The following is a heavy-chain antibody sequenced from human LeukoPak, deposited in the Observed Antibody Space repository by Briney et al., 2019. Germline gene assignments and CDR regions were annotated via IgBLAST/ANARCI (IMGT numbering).Heavy chain of an antibody. J-gene: IGHJ4*02. CDR2: FDPEDGET. D-gene: IGHD3-10*01. V-gene: IGHV1-24*01. CDR3: ATDGRFGELLYVY. CDR1: GYTLTELS. Sequence: GASVKVSCKVSGYTLTELSMHWVGQAPGKGVGWMGGFDPEDGETIYAQKFQGRVTMTEDTSTDTAYMELSSLRSEDTAVYYCATDGRFGELLYVYWGQGTLVTVSS.